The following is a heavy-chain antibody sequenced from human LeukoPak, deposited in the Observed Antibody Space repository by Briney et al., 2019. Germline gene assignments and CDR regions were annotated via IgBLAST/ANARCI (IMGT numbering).Heavy chain of an antibody. J-gene: IGHJ5*02. D-gene: IGHD1-7*01. CDR1: GGSISSHY. CDR2: IYYSGST. V-gene: IGHV4-59*11. Sequence: SETLSLTCTVSGGSISSHYWSWIRQPPGKGLGWIGYIYYSGSTNYNPSLKSRVTISVDTSKNQFSLKLSSVTAADTAVYYCARETYNWNSNWFDPWGQGTLVPVSS. CDR3: ARETYNWNSNWFDP.